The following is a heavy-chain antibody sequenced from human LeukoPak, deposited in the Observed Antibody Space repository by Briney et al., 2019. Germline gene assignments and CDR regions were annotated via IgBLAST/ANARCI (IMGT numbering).Heavy chain of an antibody. CDR3: ARGHVGDCSGGSCYHYFDY. Sequence: SETLSLTCAVYGGSFSGYYWSWIRQPPGKGLEWIGEINHSGSTNYNPSLKSRVTRSVDTSKNQFSLKLSSVTAADTAVYYCARGHVGDCSGGSCYHYFDYWGQGTLVTVSS. D-gene: IGHD2-15*01. CDR1: GGSFSGYY. J-gene: IGHJ4*02. CDR2: INHSGST. V-gene: IGHV4-34*01.